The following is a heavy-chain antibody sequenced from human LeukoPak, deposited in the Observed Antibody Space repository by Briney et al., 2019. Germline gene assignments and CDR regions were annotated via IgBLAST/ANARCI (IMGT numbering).Heavy chain of an antibody. CDR3: ARGANGDYGVEYYYYGMDV. D-gene: IGHD4-17*01. V-gene: IGHV1-18*01. CDR2: ISAYNGNT. CDR1: GYTFTSYG. Sequence: GASVKVSCKASGYTFTSYGISWVRQAPGQGLEWMGWISAYNGNTNYAQKLQGRVTMTTDTSTSTAYMELRSLRSDDTAVYYCARGANGDYGVEYYYYGMDVWGQGTTVTVSS. J-gene: IGHJ6*02.